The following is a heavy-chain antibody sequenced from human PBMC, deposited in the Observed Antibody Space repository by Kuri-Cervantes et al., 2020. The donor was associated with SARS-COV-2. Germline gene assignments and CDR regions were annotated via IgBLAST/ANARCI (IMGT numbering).Heavy chain of an antibody. CDR3: ARGGVGITVDY. CDR1: GFTFSSYW. J-gene: IGHJ4*02. Sequence: ETLSLTCAASGFTFSSYWMHWVRQAPGKGPVWVSRINSDGSSTSYADSMKGRFTISRDNAKNTLYLQMNSLRAEDTAAYYCARGGVGITVDYWGQGTLVTVSS. V-gene: IGHV3-74*01. D-gene: IGHD3-3*01. CDR2: INSDGSST.